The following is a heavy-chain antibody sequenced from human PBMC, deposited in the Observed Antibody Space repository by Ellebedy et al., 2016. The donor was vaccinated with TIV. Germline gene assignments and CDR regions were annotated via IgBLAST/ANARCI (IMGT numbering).Heavy chain of an antibody. Sequence: GESLKISCAASGFTFSSYGMHWVRQAPGKGLEWVAVISYDGSNKYYPDSVKGRFTISTDKSKNTFYLQMNSLRAEDSAVYYCARGVAGARYFYHGMDVWGQGTTVTVSS. CDR3: ARGVAGARYFYHGMDV. CDR1: GFTFSSYG. CDR2: ISYDGSNK. J-gene: IGHJ6*02. V-gene: IGHV3-30*03. D-gene: IGHD3-10*01.